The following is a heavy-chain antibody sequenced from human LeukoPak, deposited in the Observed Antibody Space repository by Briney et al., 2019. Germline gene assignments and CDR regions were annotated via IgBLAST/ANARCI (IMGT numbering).Heavy chain of an antibody. Sequence: PGGSLRLSCAASGFTFSSYAMSWVRQAPGKGLEWVSAISGSGGSTYYADSVKGRFTISRDNSKNTLYLQMNSLRAEDTAVYYCAGRITMIVVVITYFDYWGQGTLVTVSS. CDR2: ISGSGGST. CDR3: AGRITMIVVVITYFDY. CDR1: GFTFSSYA. D-gene: IGHD3-22*01. J-gene: IGHJ4*02. V-gene: IGHV3-23*01.